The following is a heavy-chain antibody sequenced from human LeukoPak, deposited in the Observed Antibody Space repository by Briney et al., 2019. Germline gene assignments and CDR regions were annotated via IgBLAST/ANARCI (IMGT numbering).Heavy chain of an antibody. Sequence: SQTLSLTCAISGXSVSSNSAAWNWIRQSPSRGLEWLGRTYYRSKWYNDYAVSVKSRITINPDTSNNQFSLQLNFVTPEDTAVYYCAREGAYYDGSGYLYLFDYWGQGTLVTVSS. D-gene: IGHD3-22*01. CDR3: AREGAYYDGSGYLYLFDY. CDR2: TYYRSKWYN. CDR1: GXSVSSNSAA. J-gene: IGHJ4*02. V-gene: IGHV6-1*01.